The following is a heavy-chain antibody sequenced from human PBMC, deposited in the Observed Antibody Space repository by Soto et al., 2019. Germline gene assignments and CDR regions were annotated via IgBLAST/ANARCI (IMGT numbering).Heavy chain of an antibody. CDR2: IIPIFGTA. CDR3: ARGAGPRRDYYYYGMDV. V-gene: IGHV1-69*01. J-gene: IGHJ6*02. Sequence: QVQLVQSGAEVKKHGSSVKVSCKASGGTFSSYAISWVRQAPGQGLEWMGGIIPIFGTANYAQKFEGRVTITADESTSTAYMGLSSLRSEDTAVDYCARGAGPRRDYYYYGMDVWGQGTTVTFSS. CDR1: GGTFSSYA.